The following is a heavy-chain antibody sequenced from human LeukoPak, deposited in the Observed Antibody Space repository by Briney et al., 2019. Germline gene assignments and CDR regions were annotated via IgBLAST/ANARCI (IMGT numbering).Heavy chain of an antibody. D-gene: IGHD3-9*01. V-gene: IGHV4-59*08. CDR3: ARQWDYDIRFDP. Sequence: SETLSLTCTVSGGSISSYYWSWIRQPPGKGLEWIGYIYYSGSTNYNPFLKSRVTISVDTSKNQFSLRLSSVTAADTAVYYCARQWDYDIRFDPWGQGTLVTVSS. CDR1: GGSISSYY. J-gene: IGHJ5*02. CDR2: IYYSGST.